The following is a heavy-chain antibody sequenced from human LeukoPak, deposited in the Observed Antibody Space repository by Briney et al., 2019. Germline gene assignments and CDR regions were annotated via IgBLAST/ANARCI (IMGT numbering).Heavy chain of an antibody. CDR3: ARVHGDFRQYYFDY. Sequence: SETLSLTCAVSGGSISSGGYSWSWIRQPPGKGLGWIGYIYYSGSTYYNPSLKSRVTISVDTSKNQFSLKLSSVTAADTAVYYCARVHGDFRQYYFDYWGQGTLVTVSS. D-gene: IGHD4-17*01. V-gene: IGHV4-30-4*07. CDR2: IYYSGST. CDR1: GGSISSGGYS. J-gene: IGHJ4*02.